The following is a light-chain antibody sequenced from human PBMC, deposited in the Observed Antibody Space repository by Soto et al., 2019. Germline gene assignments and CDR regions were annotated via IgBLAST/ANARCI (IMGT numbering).Light chain of an antibody. CDR2: GAS. J-gene: IGKJ1*01. CDR1: QSVNNN. V-gene: IGKV3-15*01. Sequence: ELVLTQSPATLSVSPGEGVTLSCRARQSVNNNLAWYQQKPGQAPSLLIHGASTSAAGVPARFSGSGSATEVTLTISSRQSEDSAVYYCQEYNRRPPETFGQGTKVEI. CDR3: QEYNRRPPET.